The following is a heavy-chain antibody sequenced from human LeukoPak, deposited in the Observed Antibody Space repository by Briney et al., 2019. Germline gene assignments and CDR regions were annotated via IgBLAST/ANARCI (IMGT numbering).Heavy chain of an antibody. V-gene: IGHV4-31*03. D-gene: IGHD4-11*01. CDR2: IYYSGST. Sequence: SATLSPTCTVSGGSISSGGYYWSWIRQHPWKGLEWIGYIYYSGSTYYNPSLKSRVTISVDTSKNQFSLKLSSVTAADTAVYYCASGHSNYVMIHAFDIWGQGTMVTVSS. CDR3: ASGHSNYVMIHAFDI. J-gene: IGHJ3*02. CDR1: GGSISSGGYY.